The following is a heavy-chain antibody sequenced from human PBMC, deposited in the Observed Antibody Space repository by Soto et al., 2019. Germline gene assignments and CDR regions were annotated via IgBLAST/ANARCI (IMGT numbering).Heavy chain of an antibody. D-gene: IGHD3-10*01. CDR1: GGSISNYY. CDR2: INHSGST. Sequence: SETLSLTCTVSGGSISNYYWTWIRQPPGKGLEWIGEINHSGSTNYNPSLKSRVTISVDTSKNQFSLKLSSVTAADTAVYYCARGDYYYGSGSYYDYYYYYGMDVWGQGTTVTVSS. V-gene: IGHV4-34*01. CDR3: ARGDYYYGSGSYYDYYYYYGMDV. J-gene: IGHJ6*02.